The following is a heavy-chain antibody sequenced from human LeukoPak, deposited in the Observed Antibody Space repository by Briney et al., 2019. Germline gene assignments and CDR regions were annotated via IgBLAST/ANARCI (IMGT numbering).Heavy chain of an antibody. V-gene: IGHV1-46*01. CDR2: INPSGGST. Sequence: GASVKVSCKASGYTFTSYYMHWVRQAPGQGLEWMGIINPSGGSTSYAQKFQGRVTMTRGMSTSTVYMELSSLRSEDTAVYYCARDSGSRYDYWGQGTLVTVSS. CDR3: ARDSGSRYDY. D-gene: IGHD3-9*01. CDR1: GYTFTSYY. J-gene: IGHJ4*02.